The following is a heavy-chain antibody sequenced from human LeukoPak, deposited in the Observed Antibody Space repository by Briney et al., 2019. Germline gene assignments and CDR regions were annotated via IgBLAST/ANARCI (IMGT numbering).Heavy chain of an antibody. V-gene: IGHV4-59*01. J-gene: IGHJ4*02. CDR1: GGSITGYY. CDR2: IYYSGST. D-gene: IGHD1-1*01. CDR3: ARGERLGLDY. Sequence: SETLSLTCTVSGGSITGYYWSLIRQPPGKGLEWIGYIYYSGSTNYNPSLKSRVTISVDTSKNQFSLKLSSVTSADTAVYYCARGERLGLDYWGQGTLVTVSS.